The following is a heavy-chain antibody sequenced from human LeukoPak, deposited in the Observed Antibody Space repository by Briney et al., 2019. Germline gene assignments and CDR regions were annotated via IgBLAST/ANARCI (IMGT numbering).Heavy chain of an antibody. V-gene: IGHV4-59*08. J-gene: IGHJ4*02. D-gene: IGHD3-10*01. CDR3: ASADGSGSYYPSG. CDR1: GGSISSYY. Sequence: PETLSLTCTVSGGSISSYYWSWIRQPPGKGLEWIGFIYYSGSTNYNPSLKSRVTISVDTSKNQFSLKLSSVTAADTAVYYCASADGSGSYYPSGWGQGTLVTVSS. CDR2: IYYSGST.